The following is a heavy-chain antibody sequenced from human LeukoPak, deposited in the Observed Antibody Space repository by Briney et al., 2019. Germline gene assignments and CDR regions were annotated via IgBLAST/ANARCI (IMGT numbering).Heavy chain of an antibody. V-gene: IGHV1-69*01. D-gene: IGHD5-18*01. J-gene: IGHJ4*02. Sequence: SVRVSCKASGGTFSSYAISWVRQAPGQGLEWMGGIIPIFGTANYAQKFQGRVTITADESTSTAYMELSSLRSEDTAVYYCARAFGRGYSYSYGVYWGQGTLVTVSS. CDR1: GGTFSSYA. CDR3: ARAFGRGYSYSYGVY. CDR2: IIPIFGTA.